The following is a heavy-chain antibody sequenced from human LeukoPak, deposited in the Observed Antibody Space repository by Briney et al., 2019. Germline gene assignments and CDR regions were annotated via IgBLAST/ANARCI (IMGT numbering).Heavy chain of an antibody. D-gene: IGHD2-21*01. CDR1: GYTFTSYD. CDR3: ARTSVVVIAIKAPLSFDI. CDR2: MNPNSGNT. V-gene: IGHV1-8*01. J-gene: IGHJ3*02. Sequence: ASVKVSCKASGYTFTSYDINWVRQATGQGLEWMGWMNPNSGNTGYAQKFQGRVTMARNTSISTAYMELSSLRSEDTAVYYCARTSVVVIAIKAPLSFDIWGQGTMVTVSS.